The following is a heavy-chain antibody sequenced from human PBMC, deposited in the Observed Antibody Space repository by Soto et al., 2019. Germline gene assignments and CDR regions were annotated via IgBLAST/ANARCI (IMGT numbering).Heavy chain of an antibody. CDR3: ARMQLVATGGFDY. J-gene: IGHJ4*02. CDR1: GYSFTSYW. D-gene: IGHD6-6*01. V-gene: IGHV5-51*01. Sequence: SGESLKISCKGSGYSFTSYWIGWVRQMPGKGLEWMGIIYPGDSDTRYSPSFQGQVTISADKSISTAYLQWSSLKASDTAMYYCARMQLVATGGFDYCGQGPLVTVSS. CDR2: IYPGDSDT.